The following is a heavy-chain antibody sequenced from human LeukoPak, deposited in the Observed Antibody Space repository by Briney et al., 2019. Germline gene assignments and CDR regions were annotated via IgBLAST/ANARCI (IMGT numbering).Heavy chain of an antibody. CDR1: GYTFTGYY. Sequence: ASVKVSCKASGYTFTGYYMHWVRQAPGQGLEWMGWINPNSGGTNYAQKFQGRVTMTRDTSTSTVYMELSSLRSEDTAVYYCARERENTYYYYYGMDVWGQGTTVTVSS. V-gene: IGHV1-2*02. CDR3: ARERENTYYYYYGMDV. CDR2: INPNSGGT. J-gene: IGHJ6*02.